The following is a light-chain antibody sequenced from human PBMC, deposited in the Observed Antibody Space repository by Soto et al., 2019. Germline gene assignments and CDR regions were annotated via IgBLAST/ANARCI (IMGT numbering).Light chain of an antibody. CDR3: HQYYSLPFT. Sequence: DIVMTQSPDSLPVSLGERATINCKSSQSVLYSSNNKNYLAWFQHKPGQPPKLLMYWASTRESGVPDRFSGSGSGTDFTLTISSLQAEDVAVYYCHQYYSLPFTIGPGTKVEIK. J-gene: IGKJ3*01. V-gene: IGKV4-1*01. CDR1: QSVLYSSNNKNY. CDR2: WAS.